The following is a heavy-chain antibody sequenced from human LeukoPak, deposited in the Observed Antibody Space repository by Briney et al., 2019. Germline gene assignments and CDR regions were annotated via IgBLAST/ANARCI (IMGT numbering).Heavy chain of an antibody. CDR2: IYSGGST. J-gene: IGHJ4*02. Sequence: GGSLRLSCAASGFTASSNYMSWVRQAPGKGLEWVSVIYSGGSTNHADSVRGRFTISRDNFKNTVYLQMNSLRLEDTGLYFCARDGAAVTTPDYWGQGTLVTVS. CDR1: GFTASSNY. D-gene: IGHD4-17*01. V-gene: IGHV3-66*02. CDR3: ARDGAAVTTPDY.